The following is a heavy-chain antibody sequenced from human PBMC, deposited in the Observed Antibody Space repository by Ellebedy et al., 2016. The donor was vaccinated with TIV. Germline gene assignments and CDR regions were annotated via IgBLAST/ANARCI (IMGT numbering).Heavy chain of an antibody. CDR1: GFTFSSSW. V-gene: IGHV3-7*03. D-gene: IGHD2-8*01. CDR2: IKQDGSEK. J-gene: IGHJ4*02. CDR3: ARSRGVSY. Sequence: PGGSLRLSCAASGFTFSSSWISWVRQAPGKGLEWVGNIKQDGSEKYYVDSVKGRFTISRDNAKNSLYLQMNSLRAEDTAVYFCARSRGVSYWGQGTLVTVSS.